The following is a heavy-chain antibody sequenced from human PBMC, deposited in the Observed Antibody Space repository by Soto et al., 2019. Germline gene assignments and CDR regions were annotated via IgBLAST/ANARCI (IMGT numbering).Heavy chain of an antibody. D-gene: IGHD1-26*01. J-gene: IGHJ4*02. CDR2: INQDGSEK. CDR1: ESTVSRDW. Sequence: EVHLVESGGGLVQTGGSLRLSCAIFESTVSRDWMNWVRQAPGKGLEWVAHINQDGSEKYYVDSVKGRFTISRDNSKKSLYLDMNSLRPADTAMYYCSGGVGDAFWGQGTLVTVSS. CDR3: SGGVGDAF. V-gene: IGHV3-7*04.